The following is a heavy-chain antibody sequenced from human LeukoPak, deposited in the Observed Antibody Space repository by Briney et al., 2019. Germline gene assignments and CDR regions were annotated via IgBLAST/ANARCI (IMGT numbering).Heavy chain of an antibody. CDR3: ARAPGYYYDSSGYPPTPLDY. J-gene: IGHJ4*02. CDR1: GFTFSSYA. CDR2: ITTSGGSA. V-gene: IGHV3-23*01. D-gene: IGHD3-22*01. Sequence: GGSLRLSCAASGFTFSSYAMSWVRRAPGKGLEWVSGITTSGGSASYADSVKGRFTISRDNPGNTLFMEMHSLRAEDTAFYYCARAPGYYYDSSGYPPTPLDYWGQGTLVTVSS.